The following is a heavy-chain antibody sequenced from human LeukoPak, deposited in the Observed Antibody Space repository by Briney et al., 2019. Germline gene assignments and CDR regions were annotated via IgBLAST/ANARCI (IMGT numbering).Heavy chain of an antibody. Sequence: ASVKVSCXASGGTFSSYAISWVRQAPGQGLEWMGGIFPIFGTANYAQKFQGRVTITTDESTSTAYMELSSLRSEDTAVYYCARVVGGFDWLPDYYYYYMDVWGKGTTVTVSS. V-gene: IGHV1-69*05. CDR1: GGTFSSYA. CDR2: IFPIFGTA. J-gene: IGHJ6*03. CDR3: ARVVGGFDWLPDYYYYYMDV. D-gene: IGHD3-9*01.